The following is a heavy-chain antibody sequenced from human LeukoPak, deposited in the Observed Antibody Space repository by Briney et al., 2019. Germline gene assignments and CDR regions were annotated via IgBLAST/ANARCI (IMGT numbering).Heavy chain of an antibody. CDR1: GGTFSSYA. CDR2: IIPIFGTA. J-gene: IGHJ4*02. Sequence: GASVTVSCKASGGTFSSYAISWVRQAPGQGLEWMGGIIPIFGTANYAQKFQGRVTITADESTSTAYMELSSLRSEDTAVYYCARDGDSTAMVSWGQGTLVTVSS. V-gene: IGHV1-69*13. CDR3: ARDGDSTAMVS. D-gene: IGHD5-18*01.